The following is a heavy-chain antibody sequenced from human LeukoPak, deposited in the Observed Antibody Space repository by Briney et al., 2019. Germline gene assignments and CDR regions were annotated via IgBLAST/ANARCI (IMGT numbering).Heavy chain of an antibody. V-gene: IGHV5-51*01. J-gene: IGHJ6*02. CDR3: ARRREEGEGYMPGMDV. CDR2: IYPGDSDT. CDR1: GYSFTNYW. D-gene: IGHD5-24*01. Sequence: GESLKISCKGSGYSFTNYWIGWVRQMPGKGLEWMGIIYPGDSDTRYSPSFQGQVTISADKSISTAYLQWSSLKASDTAMYYCARRREEGEGYMPGMDVGGQGPTFTVS.